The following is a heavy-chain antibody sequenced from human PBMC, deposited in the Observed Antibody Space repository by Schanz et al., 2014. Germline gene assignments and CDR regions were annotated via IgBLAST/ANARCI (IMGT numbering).Heavy chain of an antibody. J-gene: IGHJ3*02. D-gene: IGHD3-10*01. CDR2: ISGRDGST. CDR1: GFTFSTHA. V-gene: IGHV3-23*01. CDR3: AKGRFGELSAFDI. Sequence: EMQLLESGGGLIQPGGSLRLSCAASGFTFSTHAMSWVRQAPGMGLEWVSAISGRDGSTYYADSVRGRFTISRDNSKNTLYLQMNSLRAEDTAVYYCAKGRFGELSAFDIWGQGTMVTVSS.